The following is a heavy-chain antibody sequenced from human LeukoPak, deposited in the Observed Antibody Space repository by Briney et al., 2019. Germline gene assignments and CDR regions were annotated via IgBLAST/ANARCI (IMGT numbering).Heavy chain of an antibody. CDR1: GFTLGSYG. Sequence: PGGSLRLSCAASGFTLGSYGMHWVRQAPGKGLEWVAVISYDGSNKYYADSVKGRFTISRDNSKNTLYLQMNSLTLDDTAVYYCARDPRPIPTAVLDYWGQGTLVTVSS. CDR3: ARDPRPIPTAVLDY. V-gene: IGHV3-30*03. J-gene: IGHJ4*02. CDR2: ISYDGSNK.